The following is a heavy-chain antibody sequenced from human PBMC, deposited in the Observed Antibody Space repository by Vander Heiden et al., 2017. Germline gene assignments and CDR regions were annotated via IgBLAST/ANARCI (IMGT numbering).Heavy chain of an antibody. Sequence: EVQLLESGRGLVQPGGSLRLSCAASGITFSNYAMSWIRQAPGKGLEWVSAISDSAGTTYYADSVKGRFTISRDNSKNTLYLQVNSLRAEDTAVYYCAKEALLAGRPFDPWGQGTLVTVSS. CDR1: GITFSNYA. V-gene: IGHV3-23*01. CDR3: AKEALLAGRPFDP. D-gene: IGHD2-15*01. CDR2: ISDSAGTT. J-gene: IGHJ5*02.